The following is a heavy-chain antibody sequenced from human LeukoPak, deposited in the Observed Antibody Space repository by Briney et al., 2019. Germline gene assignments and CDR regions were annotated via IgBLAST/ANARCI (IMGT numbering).Heavy chain of an antibody. CDR2: INSDGSST. Sequence: PGGSLRLSCAASGFTFSSYWMHWVRQAPGKGLVWVSRINSDGSSTSYADSVKGRFTISRDNAKNTLYLQMNSLSAEDTAVYYCARGTLGYCSSTSCLNWFDPWGQGTLVTVSS. CDR1: GFTFSSYW. J-gene: IGHJ5*02. D-gene: IGHD2-2*01. V-gene: IGHV3-74*01. CDR3: ARGTLGYCSSTSCLNWFDP.